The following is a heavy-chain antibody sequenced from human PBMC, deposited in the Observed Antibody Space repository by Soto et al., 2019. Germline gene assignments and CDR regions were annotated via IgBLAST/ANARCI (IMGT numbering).Heavy chain of an antibody. J-gene: IGHJ6*02. V-gene: IGHV4-30-4*01. D-gene: IGHD2-2*01. CDR3: ARGDCISTSCYESYYYYGMDV. CDR2: IYYSGST. CDR1: GGSISSGDYY. Sequence: QVQLQESGPGLVKPSQTLSLTCTVSGGSISSGDYYWSWISQPPGKGLEWIGYIYYSGSTYYNPSLKSRVTISVDTSKNQFSLKLSSVTAADTAVYYCARGDCISTSCYESYYYYGMDVWGQGTTVTVSS.